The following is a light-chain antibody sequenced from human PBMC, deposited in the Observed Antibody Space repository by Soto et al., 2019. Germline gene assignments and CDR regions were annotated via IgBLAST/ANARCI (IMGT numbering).Light chain of an antibody. J-gene: IGKJ1*01. V-gene: IGKV1-33*01. CDR2: DAS. Sequence: DIQMTQSPSSLSASVGDTVTNTCQASQDISHYLNWYQQKPGKALKLLIYDASNLHPGVPSRFRGSGSGTEFSFTISSLQPEDVATYYGQRTYNAPRTFGQGTKVDIK. CDR3: QRTYNAPRT. CDR1: QDISHY.